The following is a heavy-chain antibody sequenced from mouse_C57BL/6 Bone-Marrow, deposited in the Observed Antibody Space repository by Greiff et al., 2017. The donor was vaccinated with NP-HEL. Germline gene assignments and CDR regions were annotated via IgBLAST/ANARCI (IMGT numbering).Heavy chain of an antibody. CDR2: ISYDGSN. CDR3: GRGGCWDNGSSYVFDY. D-gene: IGHD1-1*01. J-gene: IGHJ2*01. V-gene: IGHV3-6*01. CDR1: GYSITSGYY. Sequence: EVQVVESGPGLVKPSQSLSLTCSVTGYSITSGYYWNWIRQFPGNKLEWMGYISYDGSNNYNPSLKNRISITRDTSKNQFFLKLNSLTTEDTAAYYCGRGGCWDNGSSYVFDYWGQGTTLTVSS.